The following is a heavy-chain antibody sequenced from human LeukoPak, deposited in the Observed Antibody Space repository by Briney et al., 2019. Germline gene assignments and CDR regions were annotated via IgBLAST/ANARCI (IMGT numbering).Heavy chain of an antibody. CDR1: GFTFSSYW. CDR2: IASDGSST. D-gene: IGHD5-12*01. V-gene: IGHV3-74*01. J-gene: IGHJ4*02. Sequence: QTGGSLRLSCAASGFTFSSYWMNWVRQAPGKGLVWVSRIASDGSSTTYADSVKGRFSISRDNAKNTLYLQMNSLRVEDTAVYYCASGSRRFDYWGQGTLVTVSS. CDR3: ASGSRRFDY.